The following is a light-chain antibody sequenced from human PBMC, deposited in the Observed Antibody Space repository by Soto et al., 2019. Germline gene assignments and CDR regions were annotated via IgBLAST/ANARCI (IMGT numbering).Light chain of an antibody. Sequence: QPVLTQPPSASGTPGQRVTISCSGSSSNIESNTVTWYQQLPGTAPKLVIYSNYDRPSGVPDRFSGSTSGTSASLVISGLRSEDEADYFCAAWDDSLSAWVFGGGTKLTVL. CDR3: AAWDDSLSAWV. CDR2: SNY. V-gene: IGLV1-44*01. J-gene: IGLJ3*02. CDR1: SSNIESNT.